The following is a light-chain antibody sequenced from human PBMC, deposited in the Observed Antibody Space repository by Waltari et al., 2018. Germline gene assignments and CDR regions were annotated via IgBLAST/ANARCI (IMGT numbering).Light chain of an antibody. CDR3: QLRTNWPPMYT. CDR2: DAS. CDR1: QSVSSY. J-gene: IGKJ2*01. V-gene: IGKV3-11*01. Sequence: EIVLTQSPATLSLSPGERATLSCRASQSVSSYLGWYQQKPGQAPRLRIYDASKRATGIPARFSGSGSGTDFTLTISSLEPEDFALYYCQLRTNWPPMYTFGQGTKLEIK.